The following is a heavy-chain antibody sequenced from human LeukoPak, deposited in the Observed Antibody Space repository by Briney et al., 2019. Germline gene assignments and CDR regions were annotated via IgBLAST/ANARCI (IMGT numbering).Heavy chain of an antibody. J-gene: IGHJ4*02. CDR2: INPNSGGT. Sequence: GASVKVSCTASGYTFTGYYMHWVRQAPGQGLEWMGWINPNSGGTNYAQKFQGRVTMTRDTSISTAYMELSRLRSDDTAVYYCARESRYSGYDTADYWGQGTLVTVSS. CDR1: GYTFTGYY. V-gene: IGHV1-2*02. D-gene: IGHD5-12*01. CDR3: ARESRYSGYDTADY.